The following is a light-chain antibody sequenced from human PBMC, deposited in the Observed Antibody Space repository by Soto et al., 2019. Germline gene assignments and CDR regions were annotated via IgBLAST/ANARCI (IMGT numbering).Light chain of an antibody. V-gene: IGLV6-57*01. J-gene: IGLJ2*01. CDR1: SGSIASKY. CDR2: END. Sequence: NFMLTQPHSVSDSPGKTVTISCTRSSGSIASKYVQWYQQRPGSSPTTVIYENDQRPSGVPDRFSGSIDSSSNSASLIISGLKTEDDADYSCQSYDSHNNNPVVFGGGTKLTVL. CDR3: QSYDSHNNNPVV.